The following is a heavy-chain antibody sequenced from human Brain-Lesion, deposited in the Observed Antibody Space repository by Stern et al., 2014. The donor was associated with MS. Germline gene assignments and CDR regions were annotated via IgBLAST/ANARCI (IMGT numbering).Heavy chain of an antibody. CDR3: ARTKLRFLEWDRAYGMDV. CDR2: IWNDASKK. J-gene: IGHJ6*02. D-gene: IGHD3-3*01. CDR1: GFTFSNYG. Sequence: DQLVESGGGVVQPGRSLRLSCAASGFTFSNYGMYWGRPAPGQGLEWGAVIWNDASKKYYADSVKGRFSISRDNSKKTLDLQMHSLRAEDTAVYYCARTKLRFLEWDRAYGMDVWGQGTTVTVSS. V-gene: IGHV3-33*01.